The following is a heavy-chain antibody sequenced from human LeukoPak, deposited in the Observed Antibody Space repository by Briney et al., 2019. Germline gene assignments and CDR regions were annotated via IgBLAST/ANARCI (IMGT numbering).Heavy chain of an antibody. CDR2: IRYEGSNK. CDR3: AKESDVAAAGIDY. D-gene: IGHD6-13*01. V-gene: IGHV3-30*02. Sequence: PGGSLRLSCAASGFIFSGYGMHWVRQAPGKGLQWVTFIRYEGSNKYYADSVEGRFTISRDNSKNTLYLQMNSLRVEDTAVYYCAKESDVAAAGIDYWGQGTLVTVSS. CDR1: GFIFSGYG. J-gene: IGHJ4*02.